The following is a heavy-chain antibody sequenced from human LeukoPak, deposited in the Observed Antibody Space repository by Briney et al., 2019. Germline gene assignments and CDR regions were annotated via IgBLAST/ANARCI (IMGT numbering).Heavy chain of an antibody. V-gene: IGHV3-66*01. J-gene: IGHJ4*02. CDR1: GFTVSGNY. CDR2: IYTDGNT. D-gene: IGHD3-10*01. CDR3: ARDRPYGGIGDFDY. Sequence: PGGSLRLSCAVFGFTVSGNYMSWVRQAPRKGLEWLSAIYTDGNTHYAGSVKGRFTISRDSFKNTLYLQMNSLRAEDTAVYYCARDRPYGGIGDFDYWGQGTLVTVSS.